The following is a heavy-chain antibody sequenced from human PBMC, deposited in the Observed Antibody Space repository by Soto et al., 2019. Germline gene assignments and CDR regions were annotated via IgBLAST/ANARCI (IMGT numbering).Heavy chain of an antibody. J-gene: IGHJ3*02. Sequence: QLQLQESGPGLVKPSETLSLTCTVSGGSISSSSYYWGWIRQPPGKGLEWIGSIYYSGSTYYNPSLKSRVTISVDTSRNQFSLKLSSVTAADTAVYYCARPIVLVPAAEDDAFDIWGQGTMVTVSS. CDR3: ARPIVLVPAAEDDAFDI. CDR2: IYYSGST. V-gene: IGHV4-39*01. CDR1: GGSISSSSYY. D-gene: IGHD2-2*01.